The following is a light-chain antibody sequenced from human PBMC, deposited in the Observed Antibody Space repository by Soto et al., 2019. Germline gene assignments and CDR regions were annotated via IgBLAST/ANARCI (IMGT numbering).Light chain of an antibody. V-gene: IGKV1-39*01. J-gene: IGKJ1*01. Sequence: DIQMTQSPSSLSASVGDRVTITCRTSQSISTYLNWYQHKPGKAPKLLIYAASSLQSGAPSRFSGSGSGTDFTLTISSLQPDDFATDYCQQSYSIPWTFGLGTKVELK. CDR3: QQSYSIPWT. CDR2: AAS. CDR1: QSISTY.